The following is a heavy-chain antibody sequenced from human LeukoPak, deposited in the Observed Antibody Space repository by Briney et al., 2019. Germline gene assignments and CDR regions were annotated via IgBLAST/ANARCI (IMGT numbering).Heavy chain of an antibody. CDR3: ARAQGFYDSSGLDY. CDR2: IYYSGST. Sequence: SETLSLTCTVSGGSISTSGYYWAWIRQPPGKGLEWIGSIYYSGSTYYNPSLKSRVTISVDTSKNQFSLKLSSVTAADTAVYYCARAQGFYDSSGLDYWGQGTLVTVSS. D-gene: IGHD3-22*01. J-gene: IGHJ4*02. V-gene: IGHV4-39*07. CDR1: GGSISTSGYY.